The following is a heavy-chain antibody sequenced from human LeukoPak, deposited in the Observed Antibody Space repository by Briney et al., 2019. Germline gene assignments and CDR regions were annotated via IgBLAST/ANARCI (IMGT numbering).Heavy chain of an antibody. CDR3: ARRAIAAVNGMDV. J-gene: IGHJ6*02. CDR1: GYSFTSYW. V-gene: IGHV5-51*01. D-gene: IGHD6-13*01. CDR2: IYPGDSDT. Sequence: GESLKISCKGSGYSFTSYWIGWVRQMPGKGLEWMGIIYPGDSDTRYSPSFQGQVTISADKSISTAYLQWSSLRASDTAMYYCARRAIAAVNGMDVWGQGTTVTVSS.